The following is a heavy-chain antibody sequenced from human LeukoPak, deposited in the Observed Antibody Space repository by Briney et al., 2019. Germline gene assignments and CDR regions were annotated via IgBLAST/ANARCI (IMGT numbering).Heavy chain of an antibody. CDR2: IYHSGST. J-gene: IGHJ5*02. CDR3: ARDVHGWGPFDP. CDR1: GGSISSGGYS. Sequence: SETLSLTCAVSGGSISSGGYSWSWIRQPPGKGLEWIGYIYHSGSTYYNPSLMSRVTISEDTSKNQFSLKLSSVTAADTAVYYCARDVHGWGPFDPWGQGTLVTVSS. V-gene: IGHV4-30-2*05. D-gene: IGHD1-26*01.